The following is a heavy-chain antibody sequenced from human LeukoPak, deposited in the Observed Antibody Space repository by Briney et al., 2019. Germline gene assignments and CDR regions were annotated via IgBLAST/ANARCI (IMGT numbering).Heavy chain of an antibody. D-gene: IGHD3-22*01. Sequence: PGGSPRLSCAASGFTFSSYGMHWVRQAPGKGLEWVALIWYDGSNKYYADSVKGRFTISRDNSKNTLFLQMNSLRAEDTAVYYCAKDQWSDSSALDYWGQGTLVTVSS. CDR3: AKDQWSDSSALDY. CDR2: IWYDGSNK. J-gene: IGHJ4*02. CDR1: GFTFSSYG. V-gene: IGHV3-30*02.